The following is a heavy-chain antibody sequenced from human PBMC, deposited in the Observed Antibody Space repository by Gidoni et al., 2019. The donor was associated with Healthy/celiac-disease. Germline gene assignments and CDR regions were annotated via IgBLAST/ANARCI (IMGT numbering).Heavy chain of an antibody. CDR1: GGSISSSSYY. CDR2: IYYSGST. V-gene: IGHV4-39*01. Sequence: QLQLQESGPGLVKPSETLSLTCTVSGGSISSSSYYWGWIRQPPGKGLEWIGSIYYSGSTYYNPSLKSRVTISVDTSKNQFSLKLSSVTAADTAVYYCARGERDSSGYFFDYWGQGTLVTVSS. D-gene: IGHD3-22*01. J-gene: IGHJ4*02. CDR3: ARGERDSSGYFFDY.